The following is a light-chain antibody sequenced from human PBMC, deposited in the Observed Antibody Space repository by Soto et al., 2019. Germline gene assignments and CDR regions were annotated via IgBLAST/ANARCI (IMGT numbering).Light chain of an antibody. CDR3: QQYDEWPLT. J-gene: IGKJ4*01. V-gene: IGKV3-15*01. CDR2: DAF. CDR1: QNVKTR. Sequence: EKVMTQSPATLSVSPGERATLSCRASQNVKTRLAWYQQKPGQAPRLLIYDAFTRATGIPARFSGSASGTEFPLTISSLQSEDFAVYYCQQYDEWPLTFGGGTKVEIK.